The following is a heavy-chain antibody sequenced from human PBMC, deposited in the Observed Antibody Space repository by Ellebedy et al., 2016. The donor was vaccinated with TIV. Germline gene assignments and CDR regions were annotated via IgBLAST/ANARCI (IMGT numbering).Heavy chain of an antibody. CDR3: ARVLRATSGMDV. D-gene: IGHD4/OR15-4a*01. CDR2: INPDSGGT. CDR1: GYNFNAFY. Sequence: ASVKVSCKTSGYNFNAFYIHWVRQAPGQGLEWMGWINPDSGGTNPPQKFQGRVTMTRDTSVNTAYMELSRLQSDDTAVYYCARVLRATSGMDVWGQGTTVIVS. V-gene: IGHV1-2*02. J-gene: IGHJ6*02.